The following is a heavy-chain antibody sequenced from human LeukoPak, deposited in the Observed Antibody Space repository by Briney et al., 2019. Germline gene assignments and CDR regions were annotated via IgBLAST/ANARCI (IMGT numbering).Heavy chain of an antibody. CDR1: GFTFSSYW. Sequence: PGGPLRLSCAASGFTFSSYWMSWVRQAPGKGLEWVANIKEDGNEKYCVDSVKGRFTISRDNAKNSLDLQMNSLRAEDTAVYYCARERGAGRLYYFDYWGQGTLVTVSS. J-gene: IGHJ4*02. D-gene: IGHD6-19*01. CDR3: ARERGAGRLYYFDY. CDR2: IKEDGNEK. V-gene: IGHV3-7*01.